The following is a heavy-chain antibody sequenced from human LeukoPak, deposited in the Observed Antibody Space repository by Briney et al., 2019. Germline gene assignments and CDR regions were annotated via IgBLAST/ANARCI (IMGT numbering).Heavy chain of an antibody. CDR2: ISGSGGST. CDR1: GFTLSSYA. CDR3: AKDRTAAAAHYGMDV. D-gene: IGHD6-13*01. Sequence: GGSLRLSCAASGFTLSSYAMSWVRQAPGKGLEWVSAISGSGGSTYYADSVKGRFTISRDNSKNTLYLQMNSLRAEDTAVYYCAKDRTAAAAHYGMDVWGKGTTVTVSS. V-gene: IGHV3-23*01. J-gene: IGHJ6*04.